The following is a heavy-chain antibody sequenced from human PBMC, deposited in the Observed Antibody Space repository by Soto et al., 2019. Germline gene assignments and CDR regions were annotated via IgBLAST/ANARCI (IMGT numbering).Heavy chain of an antibody. CDR2: MNPDSGNT. J-gene: IGHJ5*02. CDR1: GYTFINYD. Sequence: GASVKVSCKASGYTFINYDINWVRQAPGQGLEWVGWMNPDSGNTGYAQNFQGRATMTGNTSISSVYMELSSLTSEDTAVYYCARRRGSNGWFDLWGQGTLVTVSS. CDR3: ARRRGSNGWFDL. D-gene: IGHD2-8*01. V-gene: IGHV1-8*01.